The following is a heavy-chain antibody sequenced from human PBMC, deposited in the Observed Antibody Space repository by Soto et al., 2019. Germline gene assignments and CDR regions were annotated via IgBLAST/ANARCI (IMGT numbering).Heavy chain of an antibody. Sequence: GSLRLSCEASGFPLSECSMNWVRQAPGKGLEWLSYITVKTGNTLYADSVRGRFTISTDNAGNSVFLQMRSLRDEDTAVYFCVRDRNLYRDMMQAELWSQGTLYTSPQ. J-gene: IGHJ4*01. CDR3: VRDRNLYRDMMQAEL. D-gene: IGHD1-26*01. CDR1: GFPLSECS. V-gene: IGHV3-48*02. CDR2: ITVKTGNT.